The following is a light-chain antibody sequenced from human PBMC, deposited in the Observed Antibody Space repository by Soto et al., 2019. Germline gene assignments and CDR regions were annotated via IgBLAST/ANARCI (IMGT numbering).Light chain of an antibody. CDR3: CSYAGSSTWV. J-gene: IGLJ1*01. CDR2: EGS. V-gene: IGLV2-23*01. Sequence: QSALTQPASVSGSPGQSITISCTGTSSDVGSYNFVSWYQQHPGKAPRVMIYEGSKRPSGVSNRFSGSKSGNTASLTISGLQAEDWADYYCCSYAGSSTWVFGTGTKLTVL. CDR1: SSDVGSYNF.